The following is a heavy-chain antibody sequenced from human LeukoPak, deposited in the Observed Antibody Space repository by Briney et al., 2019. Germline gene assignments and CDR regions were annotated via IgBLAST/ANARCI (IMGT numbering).Heavy chain of an antibody. CDR3: AREDIAARKDYXDX. CDR2: IYTSGST. D-gene: IGHD6-6*01. V-gene: IGHV4-4*07. J-gene: IGHJ4*02. CDR1: GGSISSYY. Sequence: SETLSLTCTVSGGSISSYYWSWIRQPAGKGLEWIGRIYTSGSTNYNPSLKSRVTMSVDTSKNQFSLKLSSVTAADTAVYYCAREDIAARKDYXDXXGQGXXVTV.